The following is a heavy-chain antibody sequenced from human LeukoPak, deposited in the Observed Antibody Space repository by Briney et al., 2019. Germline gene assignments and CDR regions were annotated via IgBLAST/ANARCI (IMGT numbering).Heavy chain of an antibody. CDR1: GFSLTSGGEG. CDR2: IYWDDDK. J-gene: IGHJ4*02. Sequence: SGPTVSKPTQTLTLTCSFSGFSLTSGGEGVAWIRQPPGKDPDWLALIYWDDDKRFRPSVQNRLTVSKDTSKNQVVLSMTKMDPLDTGTYYCAHTRHGATPTKLDFWGQGTPVVVS. V-gene: IGHV2-5*02. CDR3: AHTRHGATPTKLDF. D-gene: IGHD4/OR15-4a*01.